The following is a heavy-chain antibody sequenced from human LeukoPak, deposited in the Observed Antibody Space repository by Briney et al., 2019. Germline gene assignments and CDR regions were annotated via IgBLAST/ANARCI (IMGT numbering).Heavy chain of an antibody. CDR1: GYSFTNFW. CDR3: ARRRAVAGTYYFGN. J-gene: IGHJ4*02. Sequence: GESLKISCKGSGYSFTNFWIGWVRPMPGRGLEGMGIIYPGDSNNRYSPSFQRQVTISVDKYVSTAYLQWGSLKASDTAMYYCARRRAVAGTYYFGNWGQGTLVTVSS. D-gene: IGHD6-19*01. CDR2: IYPGDSNN. V-gene: IGHV5-51*01.